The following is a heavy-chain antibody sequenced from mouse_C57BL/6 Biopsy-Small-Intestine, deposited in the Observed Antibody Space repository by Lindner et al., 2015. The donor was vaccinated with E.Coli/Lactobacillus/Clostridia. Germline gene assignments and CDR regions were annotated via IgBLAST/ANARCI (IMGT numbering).Heavy chain of an antibody. J-gene: IGHJ1*03. CDR2: IYPRSGNT. CDR3: AIYDGYLSYWYFDV. V-gene: IGHV1-81*01. D-gene: IGHD2-3*01. CDR1: GYTFTSYG. Sequence: VQLQESGAELARPGASVKLSCKASGYTFTSYGISWVKQRTGQGPEWIGEIYPRSGNTYYNEKFKGKATLTADKSSSTAYMELRSLTSEDSAVYFCAIYDGYLSYWYFDVWGTGTTVTVSS.